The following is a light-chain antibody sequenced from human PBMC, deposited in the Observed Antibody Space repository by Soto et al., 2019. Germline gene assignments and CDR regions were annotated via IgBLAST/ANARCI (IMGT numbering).Light chain of an antibody. J-gene: IGKJ3*01. CDR3: QQYISYPFT. CDR1: QSLSGW. Sequence: DIQMTQSPSTLSASVGDRVTITCRASQSLSGWLAWYQQKPGKAPKLLIYKASSLESGVPSTFSGSGSGTEFTLTISSLQPGDFATYYCQQYISYPFTFGPGTKVEVK. CDR2: KAS. V-gene: IGKV1-5*03.